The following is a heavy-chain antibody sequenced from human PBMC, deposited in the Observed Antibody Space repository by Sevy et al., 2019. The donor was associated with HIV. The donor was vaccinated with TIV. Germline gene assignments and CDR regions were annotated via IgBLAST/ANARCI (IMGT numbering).Heavy chain of an antibody. CDR3: ADVFDCVGGLGVFDI. Sequence: GGSLRLSCAASGFTFSSYAMSWVRQAPGKGLEWVSAISGSGGSTDYADSVKGRFTISRDNSKNTLYLQMNSLRAEDRAVAYGADVFDCVGGLGVFDIWGQGTMVTVSS. CDR1: GFTFSSYA. D-gene: IGHD3-10*02. CDR2: ISGSGGST. J-gene: IGHJ3*02. V-gene: IGHV3-23*01.